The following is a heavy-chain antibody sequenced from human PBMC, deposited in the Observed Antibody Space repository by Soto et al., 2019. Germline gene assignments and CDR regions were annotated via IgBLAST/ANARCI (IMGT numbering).Heavy chain of an antibody. J-gene: IGHJ6*02. V-gene: IGHV4-59*01. Sequence: SETLSLTCTVSGGSISSYYWSWIRQPPGKGLEWIGYIYYSGSTNYNPSLKSRVTISVDTSKNQFSLKLSSVTAADTAVYFCARVITMVRGVYYYGMDVWGRGTTVTVSS. CDR1: GGSISSYY. CDR3: ARVITMVRGVYYYGMDV. CDR2: IYYSGST. D-gene: IGHD3-10*01.